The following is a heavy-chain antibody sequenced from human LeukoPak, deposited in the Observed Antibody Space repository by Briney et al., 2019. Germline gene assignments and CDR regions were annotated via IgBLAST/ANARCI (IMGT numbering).Heavy chain of an antibody. D-gene: IGHD3-10*01. V-gene: IGHV4-4*02. Sequence: SETLSLTCAVSGGSISSSNWWSWVRQPPGKGLEWIGEIYHSGSTNYNPSLKSRVTISVDKSKNQFSLKLSSVTAADTAVYYCARRPGTYYYYGMDVWGQGTTVTVSS. CDR2: IYHSGST. CDR3: ARRPGTYYYYGMDV. J-gene: IGHJ6*02. CDR1: GGSISSSNW.